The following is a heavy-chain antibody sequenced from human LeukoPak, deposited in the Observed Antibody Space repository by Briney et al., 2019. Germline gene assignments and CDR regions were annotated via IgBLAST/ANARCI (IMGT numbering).Heavy chain of an antibody. CDR2: IRSKAYGGTT. CDR1: GFTSGDYA. CDR3: TSYDFWSGLYYYYYMDV. V-gene: IGHV3-49*04. Sequence: PGGSLRLSCTASGFTSGDYAMSWGRQAPGKGLERVGFIRSKAYGGTTEYAASVKGRFTVSRDDSKSIAYLQMNSLKTEDTAVYYCTSYDFWSGLYYYYYMDVWGKGTTVTVSS. D-gene: IGHD3-3*01. J-gene: IGHJ6*03.